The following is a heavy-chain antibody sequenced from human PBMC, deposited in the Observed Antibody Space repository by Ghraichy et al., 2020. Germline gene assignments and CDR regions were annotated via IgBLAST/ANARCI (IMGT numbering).Heavy chain of an antibody. D-gene: IGHD6-13*01. V-gene: IGHV4-39*01. CDR2: IYYSGST. J-gene: IGHJ5*02. CDR1: GGSISSSSYY. Sequence: SETLSLTCTVSGGSISSSSYYWGWIRQPPGKGLEWIGSIYYSGSTYYNPSLKSRVTISVDTSKNQFSLKLSSVTAADTAVYYCASLKEDSSSWYGENNWFDPWGQGTLVTVSS. CDR3: ASLKEDSSSWYGENNWFDP.